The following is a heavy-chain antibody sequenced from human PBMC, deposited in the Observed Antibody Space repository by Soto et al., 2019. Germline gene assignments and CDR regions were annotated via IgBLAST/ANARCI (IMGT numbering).Heavy chain of an antibody. CDR1: GFTFSSYG. V-gene: IGHV3-30*18. Sequence: VQLVESGGGVVQPGRSLRLSCAASGFTFSSYGMHWVRQAPGKGLEWVAVISYDGSNKKYADSVKGRFTISRDNSKNTLYLQMNSLRAEDTAVYYCAKDEDSSSWYVYYYGMDVWGQGTTVTVSS. D-gene: IGHD6-13*01. CDR2: ISYDGSNK. J-gene: IGHJ6*02. CDR3: AKDEDSSSWYVYYYGMDV.